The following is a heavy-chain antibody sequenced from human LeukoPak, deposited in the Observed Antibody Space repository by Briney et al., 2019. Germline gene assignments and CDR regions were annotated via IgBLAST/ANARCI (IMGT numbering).Heavy chain of an antibody. V-gene: IGHV4-39*07. Sequence: PSETLSLTCTVSGGSISSSSYYWGWIRQPPGKGLEWIGSIYYSGSTYYNPSLKSRVTISVDTSKNQFSLKLSSVTAADTAVYYCAIATVTTSPFDYWGQGTLVTVSS. D-gene: IGHD4-17*01. CDR1: GGSISSSSYY. CDR3: AIATVTTSPFDY. J-gene: IGHJ4*02. CDR2: IYYSGST.